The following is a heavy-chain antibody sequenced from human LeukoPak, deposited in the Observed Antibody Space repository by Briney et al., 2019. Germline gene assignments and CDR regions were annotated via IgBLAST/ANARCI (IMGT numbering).Heavy chain of an antibody. D-gene: IGHD3-22*01. CDR1: GFTFSSYG. CDR3: AKDGYDSSGYYYTYYYGMDV. Sequence: GGSLRLSCAASGFTFSSYGMHWVRQAPGKGLEWVAVISYDGSNKYYADSVKGRFTISRDNSKNSLYLQMNSLRAEDTAVYYCAKDGYDSSGYYYTYYYGMDVWGQGTTVTVSS. J-gene: IGHJ6*02. V-gene: IGHV3-30*18. CDR2: ISYDGSNK.